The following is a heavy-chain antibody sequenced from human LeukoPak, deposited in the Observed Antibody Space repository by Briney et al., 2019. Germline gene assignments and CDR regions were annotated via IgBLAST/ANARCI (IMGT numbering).Heavy chain of an antibody. CDR3: ARMDTSYYFDY. CDR2: IYYSGST. Sequence: SETLSLTCTVSGVSISSHYWNWIRQPPGKGLEWIGYIYYSGSTNYNPSLKSRVTISVDTSKNQFSLNLSSVTAADTAVYYCARMDTSYYFDYWGQGTLVTVSS. J-gene: IGHJ4*02. CDR1: GVSISSHY. V-gene: IGHV4-59*11. D-gene: IGHD3/OR15-3a*01.